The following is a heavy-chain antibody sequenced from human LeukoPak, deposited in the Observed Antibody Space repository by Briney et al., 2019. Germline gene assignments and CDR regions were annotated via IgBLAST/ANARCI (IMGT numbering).Heavy chain of an antibody. CDR2: IVVGSGNT. CDR1: GFTFTSSA. D-gene: IGHD4-17*01. V-gene: IGHV1-58*02. Sequence: SVKVSCKASGFTFTSSAMQWVRQARGQRLEWKGWIVVGSGNTNYAQKFQERVTITRDMSTSTAYMELSSLRSEDTAVYYCAALPTTVTRPDNWFDPWGQGTLVTVSS. J-gene: IGHJ5*02. CDR3: AALPTTVTRPDNWFDP.